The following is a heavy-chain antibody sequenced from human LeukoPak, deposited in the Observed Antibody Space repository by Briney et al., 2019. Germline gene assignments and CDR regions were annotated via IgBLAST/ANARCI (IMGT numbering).Heavy chain of an antibody. V-gene: IGHV1-18*04. CDR3: ARGEYYGSGFSCDF. Sequence: AAVKDSCKASGYTFTSYGISGVRQAPGQGLEGMGWISAYNGNTHYAQKLQGRVTMTTDTSTSTAYMELRSLGSDDTAVYYCARGEYYGSGFSCDFWGQGTLVTVAS. CDR1: GYTFTSYG. D-gene: IGHD3-10*01. CDR2: ISAYNGNT. J-gene: IGHJ4*02.